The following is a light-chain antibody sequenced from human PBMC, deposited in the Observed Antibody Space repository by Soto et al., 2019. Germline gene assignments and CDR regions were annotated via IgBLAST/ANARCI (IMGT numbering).Light chain of an antibody. CDR2: DAF. J-gene: IGKJ5*01. V-gene: IGKV3-20*01. Sequence: EVVLTQSPGTLSLSPGERATLSCRSSQTVGSDYLAWYQQKPDQAPRLLIYDAFNRAAGIPDRFSGSGSGTDFTLTISRLEPEDFAVYYCQQYDSSPITFGQGTRLEIK. CDR3: QQYDSSPIT. CDR1: QTVGSDY.